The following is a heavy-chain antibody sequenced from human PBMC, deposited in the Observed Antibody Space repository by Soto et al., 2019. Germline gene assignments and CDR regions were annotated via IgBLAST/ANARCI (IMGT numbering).Heavy chain of an antibody. D-gene: IGHD3-10*01. CDR3: ARHPGLPTMDHYYYYGMDV. CDR2: ISAYNGNT. V-gene: IGHV1-18*04. Sequence: ASVKVSGKASGYTFTSYCISWVRQAPGQGLEWMGWISAYNGNTNYAQKLQGRGTMTTDTSTGTAYMELMSLRSDDTAVYDCARHPGLPTMDHYYYYGMDVWGQVTTAPVS. J-gene: IGHJ6*02. CDR1: GYTFTSYC.